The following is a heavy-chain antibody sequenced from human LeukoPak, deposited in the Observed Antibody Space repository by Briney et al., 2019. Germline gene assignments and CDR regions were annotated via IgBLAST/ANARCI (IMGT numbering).Heavy chain of an antibody. J-gene: IGHJ6*03. D-gene: IGHD2-2*01. CDR3: ARDRSTDIVVVPAAIYYYYYYMDV. Sequence: PSQTLSLTCTVSGGSIGSGSYYWSWIRQPAGKGLEWIGRIYTSGSTNYNPSLKSRVTMSVDTSKNQFSLKLSSVTAADTAVYYCARDRSTDIVVVPAAIYYYYYYMDVWGKGTTVTVSS. CDR2: IYTSGST. CDR1: GGSIGSGSYY. V-gene: IGHV4-61*02.